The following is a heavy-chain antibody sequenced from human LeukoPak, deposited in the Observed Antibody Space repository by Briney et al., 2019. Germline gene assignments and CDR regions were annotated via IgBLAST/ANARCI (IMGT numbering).Heavy chain of an antibody. J-gene: IGHJ4*02. CDR3: ARVMAYYYESSGYMRFKGFDY. Sequence: ASVKVSCKASGYTFTSYGISWVRQAPGQGLEWMGWISAYNGNTNYAQKFQGRVTMTRDTSISTAYMELSRLRSDDTAVYYCARVMAYYYESSGYMRFKGFDYWGQGTLVTVSS. D-gene: IGHD3-22*01. V-gene: IGHV1-18*01. CDR2: ISAYNGNT. CDR1: GYTFTSYG.